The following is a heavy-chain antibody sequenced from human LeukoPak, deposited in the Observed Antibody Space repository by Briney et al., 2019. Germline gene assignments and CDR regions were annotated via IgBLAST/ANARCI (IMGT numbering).Heavy chain of an antibody. Sequence: GGSLRLSCAASGFDFSSNWMHWVRHAPGQGLVWVSRIKGDGISTNYADSVKGRFTISRDIAKNTLYLRMNSLRAEDTGVYYCAKGLYWSIDYWGRGTLVTVSS. CDR1: GFDFSSNW. D-gene: IGHD3-3*01. V-gene: IGHV3-74*01. J-gene: IGHJ4*02. CDR2: IKGDGIST. CDR3: AKGLYWSIDY.